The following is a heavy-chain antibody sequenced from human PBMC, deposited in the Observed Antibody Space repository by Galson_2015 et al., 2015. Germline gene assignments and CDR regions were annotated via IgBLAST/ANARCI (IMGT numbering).Heavy chain of an antibody. J-gene: IGHJ4*02. D-gene: IGHD6-6*01. CDR3: ARGWSSSSPHFDY. CDR2: IYYSGST. V-gene: IGHV4-59*01. CDR1: GGSISSYY. Sequence: ETLSLTCTVSGGSISSYYWSWIRQPPGKGLEWIGYIYYSGSTNYNPSLKSRVTISLDTSKNQFSLKLSSVTAADTAVYYCARGWSSSSPHFDYWGQGTLVTVSS.